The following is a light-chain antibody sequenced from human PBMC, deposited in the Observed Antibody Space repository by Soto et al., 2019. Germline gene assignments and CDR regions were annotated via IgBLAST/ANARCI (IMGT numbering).Light chain of an antibody. J-gene: IGKJ3*01. V-gene: IGKV4-1*01. CDR2: WSS. CDR1: QSVLYSSNNKDY. Sequence: DIVMTQSPDSLAVSLGERATINCKSSQSVLYSSNNKDYLAWYQQKPGQPPKLLIYWSSTRESGVPDRFSGSGSETDFTRTISSLQAEDVAVYYCHQYYSTPPTFGPGTKVDV. CDR3: HQYYSTPPT.